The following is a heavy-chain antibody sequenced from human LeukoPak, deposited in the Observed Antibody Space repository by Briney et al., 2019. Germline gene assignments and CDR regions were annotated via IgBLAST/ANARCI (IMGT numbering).Heavy chain of an antibody. J-gene: IGHJ4*02. V-gene: IGHV1-2*02. CDR3: ARVESTTMFDF. CDR2: INPNIGAT. Sequence: ASVTVSCKASGYTFTGYYMHWVRQAPGQGLEWMGWINPNIGATNYAQRFQGRVTITTDTSISTAYMELSRLRSDDTAVYYCARVESTTMFDFWGQGTLVTVSS. D-gene: IGHD2/OR15-2a*01. CDR1: GYTFTGYY.